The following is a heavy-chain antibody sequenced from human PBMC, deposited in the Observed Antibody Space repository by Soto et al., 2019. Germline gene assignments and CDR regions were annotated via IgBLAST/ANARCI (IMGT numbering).Heavy chain of an antibody. CDR1: GGTFSSYA. J-gene: IGHJ5*02. CDR2: IIPIFGTA. V-gene: IGHV1-69*12. Sequence: QVQLVQSGAEVKKPGSSVKVSCKASGGTFSSYAISWVRQAPGQGLEWMGGIIPIFGTANYAQKFQGRVTITADESTSTAYMELSSLISEDTAVYYCARAGYCSGGSCYPRWFDPWGQGTLVTVSS. CDR3: ARAGYCSGGSCYPRWFDP. D-gene: IGHD2-15*01.